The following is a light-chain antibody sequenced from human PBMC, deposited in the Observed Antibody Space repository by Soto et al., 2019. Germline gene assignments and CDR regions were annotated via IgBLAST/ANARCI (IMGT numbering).Light chain of an antibody. V-gene: IGKV3-20*01. J-gene: IGKJ1*01. Sequence: IVMTQSPATLSVSPGERATLSCRASQNIYSNVAWYQQRPGQAPRLVVYGASSRATGVPDRFSASGSGTDFTLTISRLEPEDFAVYYCQQYAKAPLTFGQGTKVEMK. CDR1: QNIYSN. CDR3: QQYAKAPLT. CDR2: GAS.